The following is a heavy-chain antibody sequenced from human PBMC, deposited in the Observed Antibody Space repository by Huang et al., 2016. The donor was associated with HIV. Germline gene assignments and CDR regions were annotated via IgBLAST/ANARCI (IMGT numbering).Heavy chain of an antibody. CDR3: ARGRVTSSGVVQSYDY. CDR1: GASIASGSYF. J-gene: IGHJ4*02. Sequence: VQLQESGPGLVKPSQTLSLSCNVSGASIASGSYFWNWIRQPAGGGLEGIGHIYTTGSTDYNPSRKMRVAVSSDTSKNQCSLSLRSVTAADTAVYCCARGRVTSSGVVQSYDYWGQGSLVTVSS. V-gene: IGHV4-61*09. CDR2: IYTTGST. D-gene: IGHD3-3*01.